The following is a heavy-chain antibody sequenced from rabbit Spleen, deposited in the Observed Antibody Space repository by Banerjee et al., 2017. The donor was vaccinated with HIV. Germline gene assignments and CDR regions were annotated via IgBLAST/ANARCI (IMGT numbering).Heavy chain of an antibody. Sequence: QSLEESGGDLVKPGASLTLTCTASGFSFSNNYHMCWVRQAPGKGLEWIACINAGSSGSIYYASWAKGRFTISKTSSTTVTLQLNSLTAADTATYFCARDGVNYGLTRLDLWGPGTLVTVS. CDR1: GFSFSNNYH. J-gene: IGHJ3*01. CDR3: ARDGVNYGLTRLDL. CDR2: INAGSSGSI. D-gene: IGHD6-1*01. V-gene: IGHV1S40*01.